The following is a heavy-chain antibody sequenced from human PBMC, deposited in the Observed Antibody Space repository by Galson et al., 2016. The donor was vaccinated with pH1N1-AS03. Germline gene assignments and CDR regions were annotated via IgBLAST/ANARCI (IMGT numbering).Heavy chain of an antibody. Sequence: PALVKPTQTLTLTCTVYGFSLRTGGMRVSWIRQPPGKALEWLGRIDWDDGTFYSKSLKTRLTISKDTYKNQVVLTMPNMDPLDTGTYYCARALNYNTGLDGWGPGTTGSVSS. D-gene: IGHD5-24*01. CDR1: GFSLRTGGMR. J-gene: IGHJ6*02. V-gene: IGHV2-70*04. CDR3: ARALNYNTGLDG. CDR2: IDWDDGT.